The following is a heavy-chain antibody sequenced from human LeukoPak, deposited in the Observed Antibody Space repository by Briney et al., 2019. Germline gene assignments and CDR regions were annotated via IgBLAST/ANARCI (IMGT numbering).Heavy chain of an antibody. CDR2: FDPEDGES. D-gene: IGHD1-26*01. J-gene: IGHJ4*02. Sequence: GASGKVPCKVSGASLREISIHWGGQAPGQWREGMGGFDPEDGESIFAQRFQGRFSMTEDTSTDTAYMELRSLRPEDTAVYYCATADKWEPLDYWGQGTLVTVSS. CDR1: GASLREIS. V-gene: IGHV1-24*01. CDR3: ATADKWEPLDY.